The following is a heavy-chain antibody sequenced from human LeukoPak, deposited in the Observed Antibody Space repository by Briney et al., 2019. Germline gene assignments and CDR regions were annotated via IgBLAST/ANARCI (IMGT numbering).Heavy chain of an antibody. D-gene: IGHD6-6*01. J-gene: IGHJ3*02. CDR2: ISWNSGSI. CDR1: GFTFDDYA. CDR3: AKNVRSTGIAARLFGAFDI. Sequence: GGSLRLSCAASGFTFDDYAMHWVRQAPGKGLEWVSGISWNSGSIGYADSVKGRFTISRDNAKNSLYLQMNSLRAEDTALYYCAKNVRSTGIAARLFGAFDIWGQGTMVTVSS. V-gene: IGHV3-9*01.